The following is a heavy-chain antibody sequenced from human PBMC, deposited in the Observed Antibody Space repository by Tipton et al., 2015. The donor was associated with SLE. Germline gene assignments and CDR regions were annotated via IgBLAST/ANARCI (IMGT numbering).Heavy chain of an antibody. V-gene: IGHV4-39*07. Sequence: TLSLTCTVSGGSISSSSYYWGWIRQPPGKGLEWIGSIYYSGSTYYNPSLKSRVTISVDTSKNQFSLKLSSVTAADTAVCYCARQGIAAAGIFDYWGQGTLVTVSS. CDR1: GGSISSSSYY. CDR2: IYYSGST. D-gene: IGHD6-13*01. CDR3: ARQGIAAAGIFDY. J-gene: IGHJ4*02.